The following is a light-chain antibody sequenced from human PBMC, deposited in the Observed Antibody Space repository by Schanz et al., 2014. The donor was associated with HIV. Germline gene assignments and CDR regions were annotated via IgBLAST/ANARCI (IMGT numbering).Light chain of an antibody. V-gene: IGLV1-40*01. CDR3: QSYDSSLNGVV. CDR2: VNI. CDR1: SSNIGAGYD. Sequence: QSVLTQPPSVSGAPGQRVTISCTGGSSNIGAGYDVHWYQHRPGTTPKLLIYVNINRPSGVPDRFSGSKSGTSASLAISGLQADDEAYYYCQSYDSSLNGVVFGGGTKLTVL. J-gene: IGLJ3*02.